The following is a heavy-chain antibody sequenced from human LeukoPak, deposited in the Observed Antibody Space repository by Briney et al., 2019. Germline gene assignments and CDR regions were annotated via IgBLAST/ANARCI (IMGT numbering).Heavy chain of an antibody. Sequence: GGSLRLSCAASGFTVSSKYMSWVRQAPGKGLEWVSAINSGGSTNYADSVKGRFTISGDNSKNTVYLQMNSLRGEDTAVYYCVYESSGYSGYWGQGILVTVSS. CDR1: GFTVSSKY. CDR3: VYESSGYSGY. V-gene: IGHV3-66*01. J-gene: IGHJ4*02. D-gene: IGHD3-22*01. CDR2: INSGGST.